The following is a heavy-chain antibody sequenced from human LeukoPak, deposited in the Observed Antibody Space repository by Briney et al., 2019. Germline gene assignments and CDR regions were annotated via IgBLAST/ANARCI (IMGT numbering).Heavy chain of an antibody. V-gene: IGHV3-7*01. J-gene: IGHJ4*02. CDR2: IKQDGSEK. CDR1: GFTFSSYW. D-gene: IGHD2-15*01. CDR3: ARDSAATPAFDY. Sequence: GGSLRLSCAASGFTFSSYWMSWVRQAPGKGLDWVANIKQDGSEKYYVDSVEGRFTISRDNAKNSLFLQMNSLRAEDMAVYYCARDSAATPAFDYWGQGTLVTVSS.